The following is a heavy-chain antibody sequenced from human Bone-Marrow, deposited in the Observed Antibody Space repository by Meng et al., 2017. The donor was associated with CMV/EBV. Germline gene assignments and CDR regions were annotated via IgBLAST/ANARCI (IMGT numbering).Heavy chain of an antibody. CDR1: GGSISSSNW. CDR3: ASAYCSGGSPSCYYYYYGMDV. V-gene: IGHV4-4*02. D-gene: IGHD2-15*01. CDR2: IYHSGST. J-gene: IGHJ6*02. Sequence: GSLRLSCAVSGGSISSSNWWSWVRQPPGKGLEWIGEIYHSGSTNYNPSLKSRVTISVDKSKNQFSLKLSSVTAADTAVYYCASAYCSGGSPSCYYYYYGMDVWGQGTTVTVSS.